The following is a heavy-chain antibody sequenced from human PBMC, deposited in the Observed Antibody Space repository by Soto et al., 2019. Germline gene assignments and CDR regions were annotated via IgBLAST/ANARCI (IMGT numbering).Heavy chain of an antibody. D-gene: IGHD6-19*01. Sequence: QVQLQQWGAGLLKPSETLSLTCAVYGGSFSGSYLNWIRQPPGKGLEWIGEINQSGSTNYNPSLKRPLTTSVDTSKNQFSLKLSSVTAADSAVYYCARVVGSSGWYYGSFDIWGPGTMVTVSS. CDR3: ARVVGSSGWYYGSFDI. CDR2: INQSGST. V-gene: IGHV4-34*01. CDR1: GGSFSGSY. J-gene: IGHJ3*02.